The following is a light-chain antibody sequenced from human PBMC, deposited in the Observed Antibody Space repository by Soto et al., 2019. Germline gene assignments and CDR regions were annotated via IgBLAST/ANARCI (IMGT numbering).Light chain of an antibody. CDR1: QSVSNN. V-gene: IGKV3-20*01. CDR3: QQYGSSPLT. CDR2: DAS. Sequence: EIVMTQSPATLSVSPGERATLSCRASQSVSNNLAWYQQKPGQAPRLLIHDASNRATGIPDRFSGSGSGTDFILTISRLEPEDFAVYSCQQYGSSPLTFGGGTKVDI. J-gene: IGKJ4*01.